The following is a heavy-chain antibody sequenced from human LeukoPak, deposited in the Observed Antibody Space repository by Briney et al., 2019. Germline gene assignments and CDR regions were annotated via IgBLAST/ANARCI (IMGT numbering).Heavy chain of an antibody. D-gene: IGHD1-14*01. Sequence: ASVKVSCKASGYAFTSYGISWVRQAPGQGLEWMGWISAYNGNTNYAQKLQGRVTVTTDTSTSTAYMELRSLRSDDTAVYYCARVTSYKPHDYWGQGTLVTVSS. V-gene: IGHV1-18*04. CDR2: ISAYNGNT. CDR3: ARVTSYKPHDY. CDR1: GYAFTSYG. J-gene: IGHJ4*02.